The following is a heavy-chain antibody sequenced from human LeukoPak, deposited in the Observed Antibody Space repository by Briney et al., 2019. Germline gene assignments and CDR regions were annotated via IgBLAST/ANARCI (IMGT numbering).Heavy chain of an antibody. CDR1: GGSFSGYY. V-gene: IGHV4-34*01. J-gene: IGHJ4*02. CDR3: ARRYYDSSGYYYPDY. Sequence: PSETLSLTCAVYGGSFSGYYWSWIRQPPGKGLEWIGEINHSGSTNYNPSLKSRVTISVDTSKNQFSLKPSSVTAADTAVYYCARRYYDSSGYYYPDYWGQGTLVTVSS. D-gene: IGHD3-22*01. CDR2: INHSGST.